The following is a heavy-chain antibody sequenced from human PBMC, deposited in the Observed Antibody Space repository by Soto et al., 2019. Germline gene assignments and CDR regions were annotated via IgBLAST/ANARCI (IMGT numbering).Heavy chain of an antibody. V-gene: IGHV4-4*07. D-gene: IGHD2-8*02. Sequence: QVQLQESGPGLVKPSETLSLTCTVSGGSISSYYWSWIRQPAGKGLEWIGRIYSSGSTNYNDSLKSRITMSVDTSKNQFSLVMTSVTAADTAVYYCARWATGVSSHGMDVWGQGATVTVSS. CDR1: GGSISSYY. CDR2: IYSSGST. J-gene: IGHJ6*02. CDR3: ARWATGVSSHGMDV.